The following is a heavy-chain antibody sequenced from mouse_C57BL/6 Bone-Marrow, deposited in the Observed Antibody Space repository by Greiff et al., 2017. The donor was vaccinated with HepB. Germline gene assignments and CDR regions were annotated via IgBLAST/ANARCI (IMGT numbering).Heavy chain of an antibody. D-gene: IGHD3-1*01. CDR2: INYDGSST. CDR1: GFTFSDYY. CDR3: ARGGYGGGYWYFDV. V-gene: IGHV5-16*01. J-gene: IGHJ1*03. Sequence: EVHLVESEGGLVQPGSSMKLSCTASGFTFSDYYMAWVRQVPEKGLEWVANINYDGSSTYYLDSLKSRFIISRDNAKNILYLQMSSLKSEDTATYYCARGGYGGGYWYFDVWGTGTTVTVSS.